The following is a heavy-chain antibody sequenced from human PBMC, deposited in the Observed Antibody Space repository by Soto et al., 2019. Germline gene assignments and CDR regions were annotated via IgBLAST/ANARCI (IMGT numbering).Heavy chain of an antibody. CDR2: IIPILGIA. CDR3: ARSVKPEHSSGWNGDLDY. J-gene: IGHJ4*02. D-gene: IGHD6-19*01. V-gene: IGHV1-69*02. CDR1: GGTFSSYT. Sequence: QVQLVQSGAEVKKPGSSVKVSCKASGGTFSSYTISWVRQAPGQGLEWMGRIIPILGIANYAQKFQGRVTITADKSTSTAYMELSSLRSEDTAVYYCARSVKPEHSSGWNGDLDYWGQGTLVTVSS.